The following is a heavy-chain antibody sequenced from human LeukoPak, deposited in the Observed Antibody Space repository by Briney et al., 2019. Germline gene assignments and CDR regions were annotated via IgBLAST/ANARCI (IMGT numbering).Heavy chain of an antibody. CDR2: ISGSGGST. J-gene: IGHJ3*02. V-gene: IGHV3-23*01. D-gene: IGHD6-19*01. CDR1: GFTFTSYA. Sequence: GGSLRLSCAASGFTFTSYAMNWVRQAPGKGLEWVSTISGSGGSTYYADSVKGRFTISRDNTDNSLFLQMSSLRAEDTAVYYCARERRQWQPFDIWGQGTMVTVSS. CDR3: ARERRQWQPFDI.